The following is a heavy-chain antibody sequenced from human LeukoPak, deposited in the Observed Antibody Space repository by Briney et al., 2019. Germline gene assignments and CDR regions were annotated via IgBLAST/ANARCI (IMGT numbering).Heavy chain of an antibody. CDR3: TSYDNAGNYYYNY. CDR1: GFAFSASA. Sequence: GGSLKLSCAASGFAFSASAIHWVRQASGKGLGWVGRIRTKSNNYATTYGASVKGRFTISRDDSKNTASLHMSSVKTEDTAMYFCTSYDNAGNYYYNYWGRGILVTVSS. CDR2: IRTKSNNYAT. D-gene: IGHD3-22*01. J-gene: IGHJ4*02. V-gene: IGHV3-73*01.